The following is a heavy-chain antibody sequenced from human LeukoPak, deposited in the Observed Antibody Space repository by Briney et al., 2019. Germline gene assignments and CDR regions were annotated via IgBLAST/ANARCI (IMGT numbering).Heavy chain of an antibody. J-gene: IGHJ6*04. Sequence: SETLSLTCAVYGGSFSGYYWSWIRQPPGKGLEWIGEINHSGSTNYNPSLKSRVTISVDTSKNQFSLKLSSVTAADTAVYYCARALNLSRGGACPRNGMDVWGKGTTVTVSS. CDR1: GGSFSGYY. D-gene: IGHD3-10*01. CDR3: ARALNLSRGGACPRNGMDV. CDR2: INHSGST. V-gene: IGHV4-34*01.